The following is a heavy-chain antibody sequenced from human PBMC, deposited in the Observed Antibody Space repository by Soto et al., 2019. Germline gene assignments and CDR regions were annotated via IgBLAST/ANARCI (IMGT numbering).Heavy chain of an antibody. J-gene: IGHJ4*02. D-gene: IGHD3-22*01. CDR2: ISAYNGNT. Sequence: ASVKVSCKASGYTFTSYGISWVRQAPGQGLEWMGWISAYNGNTNYAQKRQGRVTMTTDTSTSTAYMELRSLRSDDTAVYYCARDEDYYDSSGYYYGYWGQGTLVTVSS. V-gene: IGHV1-18*01. CDR3: ARDEDYYDSSGYYYGY. CDR1: GYTFTSYG.